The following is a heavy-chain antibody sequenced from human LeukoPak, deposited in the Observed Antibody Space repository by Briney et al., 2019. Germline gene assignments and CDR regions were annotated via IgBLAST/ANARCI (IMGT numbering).Heavy chain of an antibody. V-gene: IGHV3-21*01. CDR2: ISSSSSYI. CDR1: GFTFSSYC. J-gene: IGHJ4*02. Sequence: GGSLRLSCAASGFTFSSYCMNWVRQAPGKGLEWVSSISSSSSYIYYADSVKGRFTISRDNAKNSLYLQMNSLRAEDTAVYYCARYCSSTSCYLADYWGQGTLVTVSS. D-gene: IGHD2-2*01. CDR3: ARYCSSTSCYLADY.